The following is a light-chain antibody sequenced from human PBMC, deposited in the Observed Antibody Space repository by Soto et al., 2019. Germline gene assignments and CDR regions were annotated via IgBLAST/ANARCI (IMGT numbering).Light chain of an antibody. J-gene: IGKJ1*01. V-gene: IGKV1-5*01. Sequence: DIQMTQSPSTLSASVGDRVTITCRASQSISSWLAWYQQKPGKAPKLLIYDASSLESGVTSRFSGSGSGTEFTLTISSLQPDDFATYYCQQYNSGTFGQGTKVEIK. CDR3: QQYNSGT. CDR1: QSISSW. CDR2: DAS.